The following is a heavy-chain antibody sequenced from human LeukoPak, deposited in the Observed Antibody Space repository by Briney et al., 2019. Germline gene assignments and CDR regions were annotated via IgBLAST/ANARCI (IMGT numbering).Heavy chain of an antibody. J-gene: IGHJ4*02. CDR3: ARGAVSFDY. V-gene: IGHV4-59*01. D-gene: IGHD6-19*01. CDR2: IDYSGT. Sequence: SETLSLTCTVSGGSLWSFYWSWIRQPPGKGLEWIGYIDYSGTNYNPSLKSRVTISVDTSKNQFSLKLSSVTAADTAVFYCARGAVSFDYWGQGTLVTVSS. CDR1: GGSLWSFY.